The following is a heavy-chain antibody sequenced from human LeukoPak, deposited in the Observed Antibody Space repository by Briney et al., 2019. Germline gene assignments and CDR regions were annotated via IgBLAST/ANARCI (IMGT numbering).Heavy chain of an antibody. CDR1: GFTFSRYW. CDR3: ARDPNYDSSGYPFDY. V-gene: IGHV3-74*01. CDR2: INSDGSFT. J-gene: IGHJ4*02. D-gene: IGHD3-22*01. Sequence: GGALRLSCAASGFTFSRYWMHWVRQAPGKGLVWVSRINSDGSFTTYADSVEGRFTLSRDNAKNTLYLQMNSLRADDTAVYYCARDPNYDSSGYPFDYWGQGTLVTVSS.